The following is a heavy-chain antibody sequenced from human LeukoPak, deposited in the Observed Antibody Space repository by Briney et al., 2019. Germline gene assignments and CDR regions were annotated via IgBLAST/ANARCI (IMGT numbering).Heavy chain of an antibody. CDR2: VSHDGIT. J-gene: IGHJ5*02. CDR1: GGSLNNALFY. D-gene: IGHD3-3*01. Sequence: PSRTPSPPCTVPGGSLNNALFYWAWIPPTPPQQLEWVGSVSHDGITKYSPSLGGRVSLSADTSKNAFFMEVHSVTAADSAIYYCARHTIFCSFINCSPFDPWGQGTLVTVSS. V-gene: IGHV4-39*01. CDR3: ARHTIFCSFINCSPFDP.